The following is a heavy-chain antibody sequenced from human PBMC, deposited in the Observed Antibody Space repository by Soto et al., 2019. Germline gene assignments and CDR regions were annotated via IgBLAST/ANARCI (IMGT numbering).Heavy chain of an antibody. Sequence: QLQLQESGPTLVKPSETLSLTCSVSGGSISSSSYSWGWIRQPPGRGLEWIGTIYYSGSTHYNPSLEGRVAISADTPNNQLSLRLSSVTAAGTAVYYCGRQPGHCGSTTCFAYYSVDVWGQGTTVTVS. CDR3: GRQPGHCGSTTCFAYYSVDV. CDR2: IYYSGST. J-gene: IGHJ6*02. CDR1: GGSISSSSYS. V-gene: IGHV4-39*01. D-gene: IGHD2-2*01.